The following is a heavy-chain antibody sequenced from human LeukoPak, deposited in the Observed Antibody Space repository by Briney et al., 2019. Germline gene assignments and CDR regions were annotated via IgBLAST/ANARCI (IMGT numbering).Heavy chain of an antibody. CDR1: GGSFSGYY. V-gene: IGHV4-34*01. J-gene: IGHJ4*02. CDR2: INHSGST. D-gene: IGHD6-19*01. Sequence: SETLSLTWAVYGGSFSGYYWSWIRQPPGKGLEWIGEINHSGSTNYNPSLKSRVTISVDTSKNQFSLKLSSVTAADTAVYYCARDSSGWYADYWGQGILVTVSS. CDR3: ARDSSGWYADY.